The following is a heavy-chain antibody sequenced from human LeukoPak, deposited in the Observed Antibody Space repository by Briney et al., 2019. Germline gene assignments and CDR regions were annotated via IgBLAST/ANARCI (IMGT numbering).Heavy chain of an antibody. CDR1: GYTFTGYY. D-gene: IGHD6-13*01. CDR3: ARDPRFLGFVAAAGRWDY. Sequence: GASVKVSCKASGYTFTGYYMHWVRQAPGQGLEWIGWLNPNSGGTNYAQKFQGRVTMTTDTSTSTAYMELRSLRSDDTAVYYCARDPRFLGFVAAAGRWDYWGQGTLVTVSS. J-gene: IGHJ4*02. CDR2: LNPNSGGT. V-gene: IGHV1-2*02.